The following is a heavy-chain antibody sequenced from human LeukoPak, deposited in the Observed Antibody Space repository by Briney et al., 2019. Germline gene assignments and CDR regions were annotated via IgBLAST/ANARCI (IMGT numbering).Heavy chain of an antibody. J-gene: IGHJ4*02. CDR1: GGSFSGYY. D-gene: IGHD1-7*01. V-gene: IGHV4-34*01. CDR2: INHSGST. CDR3: ARGGRLTGTTGLLDY. Sequence: PSETLSLTCAVYGGSFSGYYWSCIRQPPGKGLEWIGEINHSGSTNYNPSLKSRVTISVDTSKNQFSLNLSSVTAADTAVYYCARGGRLTGTTGLLDYWGQGTLVTVSS.